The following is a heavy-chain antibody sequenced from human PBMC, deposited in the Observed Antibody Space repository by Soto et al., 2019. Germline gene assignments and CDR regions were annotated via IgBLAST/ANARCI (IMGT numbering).Heavy chain of an antibody. Sequence: QVQLQESGPGLVKPSETLSLTCTVSGGSISSYYWSWIRQPPGKGLEWIGYIYYSGSTNYNPSLKIRVTISVDTSKNQFSLKLSSVTAADTAVYYCATSWGYDFWSGNDYYYYYMDVWGKGTTVTVSS. CDR1: GGSISSYY. V-gene: IGHV4-59*01. CDR2: IYYSGST. D-gene: IGHD3-3*01. CDR3: ATSWGYDFWSGNDYYYYYMDV. J-gene: IGHJ6*03.